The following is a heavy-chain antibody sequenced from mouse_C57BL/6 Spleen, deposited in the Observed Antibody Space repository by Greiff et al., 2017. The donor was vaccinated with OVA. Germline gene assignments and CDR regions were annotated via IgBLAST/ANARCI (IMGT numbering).Heavy chain of an antibody. Sequence: QVQLKQSGPELVKPGASVKISCKASGYAFSSSWMNWVKQRPGKGLEWIGRIYPGDGDTNYNGKFKGKATLTADKSSSTAYMQLSSLTSEDSAVYFCARSTGGDYDAWGKGTTLTVSS. CDR3: ARSTGGDYDA. CDR1: GYAFSSSW. J-gene: IGHJ2*01. V-gene: IGHV1-82*01. CDR2: IYPGDGDT. D-gene: IGHD2-4*01.